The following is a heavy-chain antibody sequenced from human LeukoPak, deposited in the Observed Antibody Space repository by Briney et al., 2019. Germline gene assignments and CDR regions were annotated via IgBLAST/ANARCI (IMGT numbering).Heavy chain of an antibody. J-gene: IGHJ4*02. V-gene: IGHV3-30*18. CDR3: AKVGDYGDYALDY. CDR2: ISYDGSYK. CDR1: GFTFSSYG. D-gene: IGHD4-17*01. Sequence: GGSLRLSCAASGFTFSSYGMHWVRQAPGKGLEWVAVISYDGSYKYYADSVKGRFTISRDNSKNTLYLQMNSLRAEDTAVYYCAKVGDYGDYALDYWGQGTPVTVSS.